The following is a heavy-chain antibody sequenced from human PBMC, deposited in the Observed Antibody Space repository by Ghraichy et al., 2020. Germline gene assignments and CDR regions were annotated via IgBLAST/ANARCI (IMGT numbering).Heavy chain of an antibody. V-gene: IGHV3-73*01. D-gene: IGHD6-19*01. J-gene: IGHJ4*02. CDR2: IRSKANSHAT. CDR1: GFTFSDSA. Sequence: GSLRLSCAASGFTFSDSALHWVRQASGKGLEWVGRIRSKANSHATAYAASVTGRFTISRDDSKNTAYLEMSSLKTEDKAVYYCTKSVAARPVSGTSYYFDYWGQGTLVTFAS. CDR3: TKSVAARPVSGTSYYFDY.